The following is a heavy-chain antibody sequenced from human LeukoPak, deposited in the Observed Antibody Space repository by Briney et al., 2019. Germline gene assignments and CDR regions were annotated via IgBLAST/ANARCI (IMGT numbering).Heavy chain of an antibody. CDR2: IYYSGST. D-gene: IGHD6-25*01. V-gene: IGHV4-59*01. CDR1: GGSISSYY. Sequence: SETLSLTCTVSGGSISSYYWSWIRQPPGKGLEWIGYIYYSGSTNYNPSLKSRVTISVDTSKNQFALKLSSVTAADTAVYYCARERQRRFDYWGQGTLVTVSS. J-gene: IGHJ4*02. CDR3: ARERQRRFDY.